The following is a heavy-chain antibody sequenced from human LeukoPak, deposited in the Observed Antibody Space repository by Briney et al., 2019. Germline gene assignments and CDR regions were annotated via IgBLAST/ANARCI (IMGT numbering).Heavy chain of an antibody. CDR1: GFSFRVSW. J-gene: IGHJ5*02. V-gene: IGHV3-11*04. CDR2: ISSSGSTI. Sequence: GGSLRLSCAASGFSFRVSWMTWVRQAPGKGLEWVSYISSSGSTIYYADSVKGRFTISRDNAKNSLYLQMNSLRAEDTAVYYCARDSARNWFDPWGQGTLVTVSS. CDR3: ARDSARNWFDP.